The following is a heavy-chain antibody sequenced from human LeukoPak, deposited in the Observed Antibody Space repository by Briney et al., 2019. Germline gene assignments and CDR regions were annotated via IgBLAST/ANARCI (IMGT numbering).Heavy chain of an antibody. CDR3: AGYSSGWYGFDY. V-gene: IGHV4-38-2*02. J-gene: IGHJ4*02. D-gene: IGHD6-19*01. CDR1: GYSISSGYY. Sequence: SETLSLTCTVSGYSISSGYYWGWIRQPPGKGLEWIGSIYHSGSTYYNPSLKSRLTISADTSKNQFSLKLSSVTAADTAVYYCAGYSSGWYGFDYWGQGTLVTVSS. CDR2: IYHSGST.